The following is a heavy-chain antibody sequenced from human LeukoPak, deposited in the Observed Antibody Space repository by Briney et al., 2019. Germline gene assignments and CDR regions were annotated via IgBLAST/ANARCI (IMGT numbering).Heavy chain of an antibody. CDR1: GFSFSSSA. CDR3: AKGRGGSYGGIFDY. V-gene: IGHV3-23*01. J-gene: IGHJ4*02. Sequence: GGSLRLSCAASGFSFSSSAMSWVRQAPGKGLEWVSAISVDGGRTYYADSVKGRFTISRDNSKNALYLQLNTPRAVDTAVYYCAKGRGGSYGGIFDYWGQGTLVTVSS. D-gene: IGHD1-26*01. CDR2: ISVDGGRT.